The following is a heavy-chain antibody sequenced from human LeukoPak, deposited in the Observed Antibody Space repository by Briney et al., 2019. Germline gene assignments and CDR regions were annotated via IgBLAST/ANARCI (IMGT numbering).Heavy chain of an antibody. J-gene: IGHJ4*02. Sequence: GGSLRLSCAASGFTFSSYGMHWVRRAPGKGLEWVAVISYDGSNKYYADSVKGRFTISRDNSKNTLYLQMNSLRAEDTAVFYCAKDSDPYVWGSYRYPDYWGQGTLVTISS. CDR1: GFTFSSYG. D-gene: IGHD3-16*02. CDR2: ISYDGSNK. CDR3: AKDSDPYVWGSYRYPDY. V-gene: IGHV3-30*18.